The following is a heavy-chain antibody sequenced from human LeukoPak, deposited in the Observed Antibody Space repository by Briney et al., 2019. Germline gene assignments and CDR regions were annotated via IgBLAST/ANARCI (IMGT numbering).Heavy chain of an antibody. D-gene: IGHD3-22*01. V-gene: IGHV3-23*01. Sequence: PGGSVRLSCAASGFTLSSYAMSGVRQAPGKGLEWVSAISGSGGSTYYADSVKGRFTISRDNSKNTLYLQMNSLRAEDTAVYYCAKDTSYYYDSSGYFDYWGQGTLVTVSS. CDR1: GFTLSSYA. J-gene: IGHJ4*02. CDR3: AKDTSYYYDSSGYFDY. CDR2: ISGSGGST.